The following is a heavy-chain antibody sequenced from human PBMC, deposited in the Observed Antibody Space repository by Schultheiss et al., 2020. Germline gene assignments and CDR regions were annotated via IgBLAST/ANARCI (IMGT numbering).Heavy chain of an antibody. CDR1: GYSISSGYY. CDR2: IYHSGST. D-gene: IGHD1-7*01. J-gene: IGHJ6*02. V-gene: IGHV4-38-2*01. CDR3: ARGELRGHYGMDV. Sequence: SETLSLTCAVSGYSISSGYYWGWIRQPPGKGLEWIGSIYHSGSTNYNPSLKSRVTISVDTSKNQFSLKLSSVTAADTAVYYCARGELRGHYGMDVWGQGTTVTVSS.